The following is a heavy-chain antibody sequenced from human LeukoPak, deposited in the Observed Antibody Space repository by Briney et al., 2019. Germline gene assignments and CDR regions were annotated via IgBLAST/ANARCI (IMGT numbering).Heavy chain of an antibody. CDR3: PRKYDSSGYYDY. D-gene: IGHD3-22*01. V-gene: IGHV3-23*01. J-gene: IGHJ4*02. Sequence: GGSLRLSCVGSGFTFRSHAMSWVRQAPEKGLEFVSGIYENGGTTYYADSVKGRFTISRDNSKNTLYLQMDSLRAEDTAVYYCPRKYDSSGYYDYWGQGTLVTVSS. CDR1: GFTFRSHA. CDR2: IYENGGTT.